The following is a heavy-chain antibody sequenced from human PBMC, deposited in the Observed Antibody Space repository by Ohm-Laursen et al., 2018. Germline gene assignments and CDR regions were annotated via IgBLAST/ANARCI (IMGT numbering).Heavy chain of an antibody. CDR3: ARRSITGTKGVDY. D-gene: IGHD1-7*01. V-gene: IGHV3-74*01. J-gene: IGHJ4*02. CDR2: ISNDGSSR. Sequence: SLRLSCAASGFTFSDYWMHWVRQAPGKGLVWVSRISNDGSSRNYADSVKGRFTISRDNAKNTLYLQMNSLRAEDTAVYYCARRSITGTKGVDYWGQGTPVSVSS. CDR1: GFTFSDYW.